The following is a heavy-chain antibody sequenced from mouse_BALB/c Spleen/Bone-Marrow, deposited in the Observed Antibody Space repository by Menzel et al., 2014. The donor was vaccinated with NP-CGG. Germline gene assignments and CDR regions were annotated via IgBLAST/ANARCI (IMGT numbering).Heavy chain of an antibody. CDR2: ISSGGHDT. V-gene: IGHV5-6-4*01. CDR3: SKDGGYDYSYYFDY. CDR1: GFTFSSYS. Sequence: EVKVEESGGGLVKPGGSLKLSCAASGFTFSSYSMSWVRQTPEKRLEWVATISSGGHDTYYPDSVKGRSTISRDNAKNTLYLQMSSLKSEDTAVYYCSKDGGYDYSYYFDYWGQGTTLTVSS. J-gene: IGHJ2*01. D-gene: IGHD2-4*01.